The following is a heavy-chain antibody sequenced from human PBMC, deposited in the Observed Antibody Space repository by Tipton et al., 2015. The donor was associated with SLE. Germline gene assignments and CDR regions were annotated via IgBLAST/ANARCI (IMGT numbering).Heavy chain of an antibody. Sequence: TLFLTCAVYGGSFSGYFWSWIRQLPDKGLEWIGEINHSGTTNCNPSLKSRVTISVDTSKNQFSLKLSSVTAADTAVYYCARGGSKHYDFWGRQMGPHAFDIWGQETKVTVSS. CDR2: INHSGTT. CDR3: ARGGSKHYDFWGRQMGPHAFDI. J-gene: IGHJ3*02. V-gene: IGHV4-34*01. D-gene: IGHD3-3*01. CDR1: GGSFSGYF.